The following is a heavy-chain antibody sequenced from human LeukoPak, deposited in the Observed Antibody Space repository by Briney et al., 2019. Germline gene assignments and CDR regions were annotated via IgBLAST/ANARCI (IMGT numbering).Heavy chain of an antibody. CDR1: GFTFDDYA. CDR3: AKEVARITIFGVAPPSSGMDV. J-gene: IGHJ6*02. D-gene: IGHD3-3*01. CDR2: ISWNSGSI. Sequence: PGGSLRLSCAASGFTFDDYAMHWARQAPGKGLEWVSGISWNSGSIGYADSVRGRFTISRDNAKNSLYLQMNSLRAEDTALYYCAKEVARITIFGVAPPSSGMDVWGQGTTVTVSS. V-gene: IGHV3-9*01.